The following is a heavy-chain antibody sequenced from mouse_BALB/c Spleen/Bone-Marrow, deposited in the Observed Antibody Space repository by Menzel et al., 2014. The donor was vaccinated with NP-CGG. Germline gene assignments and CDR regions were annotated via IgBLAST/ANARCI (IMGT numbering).Heavy chain of an antibody. CDR3: ARYRLGTYFDY. Sequence: VQLQQSGAELVKPGASVKLSCTASGFNIKDTYMHWVKQRPEQGLEWIGRIDPANGNTKYDPKSQGKATITADTSSNTAYLQLSSLTSEDTAVYYCARYRLGTYFDYWSQGTTLTVSS. D-gene: IGHD1-2*01. J-gene: IGHJ2*01. CDR2: IDPANGNT. V-gene: IGHV14-3*02. CDR1: GFNIKDTY.